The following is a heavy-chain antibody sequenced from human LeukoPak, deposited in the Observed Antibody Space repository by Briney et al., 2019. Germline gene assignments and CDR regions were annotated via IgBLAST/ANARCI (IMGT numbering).Heavy chain of an antibody. D-gene: IGHD6-25*01. Sequence: GESLKISCKGSGYSFTSYWIGWVRQMPGKGLEWMGIIYPGDSDTRYSPSFQGQVTISADKSISTAYLQWSSLKASDTAMYYCARHPSSARYAQPFQHWGQGTLVTVSS. V-gene: IGHV5-51*01. CDR3: ARHPSSARYAQPFQH. CDR2: IYPGDSDT. CDR1: GYSFTSYW. J-gene: IGHJ1*01.